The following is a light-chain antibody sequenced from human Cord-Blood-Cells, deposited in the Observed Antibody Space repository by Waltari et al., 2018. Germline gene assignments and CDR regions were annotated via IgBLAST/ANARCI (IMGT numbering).Light chain of an antibody. CDR3: QSYDSSLSGVV. CDR2: GNS. V-gene: IGLV1-40*01. CDR1: SSNIGAGYD. J-gene: IGLJ2*01. Sequence: QSVLTQPPSVFGAPGQRVTISCTGSSSNIGAGYDVHWYQQLPGTAPKLPLYGNSNRPSGVPDRFTGSKSGTSASLAITGLQAEDEADYYCQSYDSSLSGVVFGGGTKLTVL.